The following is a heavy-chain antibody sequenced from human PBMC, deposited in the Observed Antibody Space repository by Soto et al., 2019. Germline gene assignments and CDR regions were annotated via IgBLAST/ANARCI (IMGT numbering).Heavy chain of an antibody. Sequence: QVHLVQSGAEVREPGASVKVSCKTSGYTFTAYYIHWVRQAPGQGLEWMGWVNTKSGGTEFSRKFRGTVTMTSDASSSTAYMEVGRLRSEDTAVYYCARSGEAWPQLDNWGQGNLVTVSS. CDR2: VNTKSGGT. V-gene: IGHV1-2*02. J-gene: IGHJ4*02. CDR1: GYTFTAYY. CDR3: ARSGEAWPQLDN.